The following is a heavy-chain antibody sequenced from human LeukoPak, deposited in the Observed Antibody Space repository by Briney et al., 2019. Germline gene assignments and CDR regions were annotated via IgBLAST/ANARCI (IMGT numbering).Heavy chain of an antibody. D-gene: IGHD2-2*01. V-gene: IGHV3-7*01. CDR3: EGDIVVARAGRPHCCYYYGLDV. Sequence: PAGSLRLSCAASAFTFSSIWMSWVRPAPGKGLEWVANIKQDGREKNYVSSGKGRFAISRESAKNSLELQMNSLRDEDTAVFCCEGDIVVARAGRPHCCYYYGLDVWGQGTTVTVSS. CDR2: IKQDGREK. CDR1: AFTFSSIW. J-gene: IGHJ6*02.